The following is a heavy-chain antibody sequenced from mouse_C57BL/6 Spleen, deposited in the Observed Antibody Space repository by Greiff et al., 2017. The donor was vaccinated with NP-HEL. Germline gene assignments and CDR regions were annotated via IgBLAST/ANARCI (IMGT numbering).Heavy chain of an antibody. D-gene: IGHD1-1*01. J-gene: IGHJ1*03. CDR2: IWWDDDK. CDR3: ARIGDYYGSSHWYFDV. CDR1: GFSLSTFGMG. V-gene: IGHV8-8*01. Sequence: QVTLKESGPGILQPSQTLSLTCSFSGFSLSTFGMGVGWIRQPSGKGLEWLAHIWWDDDKYYNPALKSRLTISKDTSKNQVFLKIANVDTADTATYYCARIGDYYGSSHWYFDVWGTGTTVTVSS.